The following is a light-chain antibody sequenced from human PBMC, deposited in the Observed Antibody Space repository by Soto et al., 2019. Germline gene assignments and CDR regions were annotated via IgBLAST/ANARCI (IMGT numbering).Light chain of an antibody. CDR2: GAS. V-gene: IGKV3-20*01. CDR3: QQYGGSFIYT. J-gene: IGKJ2*01. Sequence: EIVLTQSPGTLSLSPGERATLSCRASESVTSNFLAWYQQKPGQAPRLLIYGASTRATGIPDRFSGTGSGTDFTLTINRLEPEDFAMYYCQQYGGSFIYTFGQGPKVEI. CDR1: ESVTSNF.